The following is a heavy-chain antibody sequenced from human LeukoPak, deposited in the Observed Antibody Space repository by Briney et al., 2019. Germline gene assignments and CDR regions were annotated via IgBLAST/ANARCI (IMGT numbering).Heavy chain of an antibody. J-gene: IGHJ4*02. CDR3: AKDLQLRYFDRALDY. D-gene: IGHD3-9*01. CDR2: ISGSGGST. Sequence: PGGSLRLSCAASGFIFSGYSMNWVRQAPGKGLEWVSAISGSGGSTYYADSVKGRFTISRDNSKNTLYLQMNSLRAEDTAVYYCAKDLQLRYFDRALDYWGQGTLVTFSS. V-gene: IGHV3-23*01. CDR1: GFIFSGYS.